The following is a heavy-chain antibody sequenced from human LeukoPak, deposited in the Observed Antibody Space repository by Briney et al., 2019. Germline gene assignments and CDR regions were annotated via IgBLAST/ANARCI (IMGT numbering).Heavy chain of an antibody. J-gene: IGHJ3*01. CDR3: ARISSSNWYNERGAFDV. D-gene: IGHD6-13*01. Sequence: PSETLSLTCTVSGGSISSYYWSWVRQPPGKGLEWIGFVYYTGSTNYSPSLKSRVTISVDTSKDQFSLKLRSVTAADTAVYYCARISSSNWYNERGAFDVWGQGTMVTVSS. V-gene: IGHV4-59*01. CDR2: VYYTGST. CDR1: GGSISSYY.